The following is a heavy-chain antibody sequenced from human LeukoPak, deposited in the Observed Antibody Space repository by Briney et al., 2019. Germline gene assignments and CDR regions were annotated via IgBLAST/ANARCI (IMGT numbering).Heavy chain of an antibody. CDR3: ARDRASSTSSNWFDP. CDR2: ISAYNGNT. V-gene: IGHV1-18*01. D-gene: IGHD2-2*01. CDR1: GYTFTSYG. J-gene: IGHJ5*02. Sequence: ASVKVSCKASGYTFTSYGISWVRQAPGQGLEWMGWISAYNGNTNYAQKLQGRVTMTTDTSTSTAYMELRSLRSDDTAVYYCARDRASSTSSNWFDPWGQGTLVTVSS.